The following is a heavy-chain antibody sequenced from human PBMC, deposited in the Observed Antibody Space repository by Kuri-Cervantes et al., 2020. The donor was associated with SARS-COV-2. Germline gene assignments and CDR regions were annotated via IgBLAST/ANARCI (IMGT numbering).Heavy chain of an antibody. V-gene: IGHV4-61*01. CDR1: GGSVSSGSYY. Sequence: CTVSGGSVSSGSYYWSWIRQPPGKGLEWIGYIYYSGSTNYNPSLKSRVTISVDTSKNQFSLKLSSVTAADTAVYYCARDLGSGRWLQSPNAFDIWGQGTMVTVSS. CDR2: IYYSGST. D-gene: IGHD5-24*01. CDR3: ARDLGSGRWLQSPNAFDI. J-gene: IGHJ3*02.